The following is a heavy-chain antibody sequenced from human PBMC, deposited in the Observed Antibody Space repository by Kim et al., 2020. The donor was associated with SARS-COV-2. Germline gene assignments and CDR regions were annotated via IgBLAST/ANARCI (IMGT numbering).Heavy chain of an antibody. CDR3: ARDAFATEYSSSPGDYGMDV. CDR2: INPSGGST. D-gene: IGHD6-6*01. V-gene: IGHV1-46*01. J-gene: IGHJ6*02. CDR1: GYTFTSYY. Sequence: ASVKVSCKASGYTFTSYYMHWVRQAPGQGLEWMGIINPSGGSTSYAQKFQGRVTMTRDTSTSTVYMELSSLRSEDTAVYYCARDAFATEYSSSPGDYGMDVLGQRTTVTVSS.